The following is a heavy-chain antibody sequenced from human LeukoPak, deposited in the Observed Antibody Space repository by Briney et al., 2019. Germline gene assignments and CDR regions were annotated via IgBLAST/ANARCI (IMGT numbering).Heavy chain of an antibody. Sequence: PSETLSLTCIVSGGSISSSNYSWGWIRQPPGKGLEWIGSIYYSGSTYYNPSLKSRVTISVDTSKNQFSLRVSSVTAADTAVYYCARRKNDFWSDYYPAYFDYWGQGTLVTVSS. J-gene: IGHJ4*02. CDR3: ARRKNDFWSDYYPAYFDY. CDR1: GGSISSSNYS. D-gene: IGHD3-3*01. CDR2: IYYSGST. V-gene: IGHV4-39*01.